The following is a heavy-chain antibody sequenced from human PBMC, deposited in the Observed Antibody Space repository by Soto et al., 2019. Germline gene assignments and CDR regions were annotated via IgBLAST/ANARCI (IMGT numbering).Heavy chain of an antibody. J-gene: IGHJ5*02. CDR2: ISGRGTYI. V-gene: IGHV3-21*06. D-gene: IGHD6-13*01. CDR1: EFTFNTYS. Sequence: EVQLVESGGGLVKPGGSLRLSCAASEFTFNTYSMNWVRQAPGKGLEWVSSISGRGTYIYYADSAKGRVTISRDNDKNALYLQMNSLRAEDTAVYYCARSGSSHASWFDPWGQGTLVTVSS. CDR3: ARSGSSHASWFDP.